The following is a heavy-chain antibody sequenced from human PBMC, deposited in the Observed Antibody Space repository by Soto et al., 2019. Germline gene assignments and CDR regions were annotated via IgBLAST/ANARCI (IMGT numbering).Heavy chain of an antibody. CDR1: GYTFTAYT. V-gene: IGHV1-3*01. Sequence: QVQFVQSGAEVKKPGASVKVSCKASGYTFTAYTIHWVRQAPGQSLEWMGWINAANGATKYSEKLQGRVTITRDTSARTAYMHLSCLSSKNTAVYFCARVSFETSGFSDYWGQGALGAVAS. CDR2: INAANGAT. CDR3: ARVSFETSGFSDY. J-gene: IGHJ4*02. D-gene: IGHD5-12*01.